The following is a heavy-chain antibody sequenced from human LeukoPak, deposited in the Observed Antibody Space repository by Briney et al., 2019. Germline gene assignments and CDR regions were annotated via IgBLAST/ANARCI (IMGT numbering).Heavy chain of an antibody. V-gene: IGHV3-23*01. CDR3: PKDRERWLQLFDY. D-gene: IGHD5-24*01. CDR1: GFTFSSYA. J-gene: IGHJ4*02. Sequence: GGSLRLSCAASGFTFSSYAMSWVRQAPGKGLEWVSAISGSGGSTYYADSVKGRFTISRDNSKNTLYLQMNSLRAEDTAVYYCPKDRERWLQLFDYWGQGTLVTVSS. CDR2: ISGSGGST.